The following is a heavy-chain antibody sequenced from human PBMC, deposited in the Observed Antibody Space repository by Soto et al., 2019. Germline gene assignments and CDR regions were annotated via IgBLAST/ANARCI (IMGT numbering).Heavy chain of an antibody. J-gene: IGHJ4*02. CDR1: GFTFSSYA. CDR3: ARDRIAVAGTCGY. Sequence: GGSLRLSCAASGFTFSSYAMNWVRQAPGKGLEWVSGISDNGGSTNYVDSVKGRFTISRDNSKNTLYLQMNSLRAEDTAIFYCARDRIAVAGTCGYWGRGTLVTVSS. V-gene: IGHV3-23*01. D-gene: IGHD6-19*01. CDR2: ISDNGGST.